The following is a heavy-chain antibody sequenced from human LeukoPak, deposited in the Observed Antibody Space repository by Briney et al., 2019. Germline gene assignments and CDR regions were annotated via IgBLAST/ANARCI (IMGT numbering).Heavy chain of an antibody. Sequence: SQTLSLTCTVSGGSISSCGYYWSWIRQPPGKGLEWIGYIYHSGSTYYNPSLKSRVTISVDRSKNQFSLKLSSVTAADTAVYYCARIGEGELHRIDYWGQGTLVTVSS. D-gene: IGHD1-26*01. J-gene: IGHJ4*02. CDR1: GGSISSCGYY. CDR2: IYHSGST. CDR3: ARIGEGELHRIDY. V-gene: IGHV4-30-2*01.